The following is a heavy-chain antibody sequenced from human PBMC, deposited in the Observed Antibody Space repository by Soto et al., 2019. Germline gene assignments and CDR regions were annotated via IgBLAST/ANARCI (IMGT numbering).Heavy chain of an antibody. CDR1: GGSISRGGYY. Sequence: QVQLQESGPGLVKPSQTLSLTCTVSGGSISRGGYYWRWIRQHPGKGLEWIGYIYYRGGTYYNPSLKSRVTISVDTAENQFSLRLSSVTAADTAVYYCARKDSGYAYYMDVWGKGTTVTVSS. CDR3: ARKDSGYAYYMDV. V-gene: IGHV4-31*03. J-gene: IGHJ6*03. D-gene: IGHD5-12*01. CDR2: IYYRGGT.